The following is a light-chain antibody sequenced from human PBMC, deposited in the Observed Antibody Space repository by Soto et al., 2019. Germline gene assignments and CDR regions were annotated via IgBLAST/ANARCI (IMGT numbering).Light chain of an antibody. J-gene: IGKJ2*01. CDR1: QSVRSN. CDR3: QQYNNRPGT. Sequence: EIVMTQSPATLSVSPGERATLSCRASQSVRSNLAWYQQKPGRAPRLLIYGASTRATGIPARFSGSGSGTEFTLTIGSLQSEDFAVYYCQQYNNRPGTFGQGTNLEIK. V-gene: IGKV3-15*01. CDR2: GAS.